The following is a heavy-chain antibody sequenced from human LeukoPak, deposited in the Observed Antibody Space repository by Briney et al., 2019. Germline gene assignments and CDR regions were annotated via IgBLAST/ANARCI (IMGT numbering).Heavy chain of an antibody. CDR1: GFTFSTYI. CDR3: ARGNIKFDY. J-gene: IGHJ4*02. CDR2: ISSSSDYI. Sequence: GGSLRLSCAASGFTFSTYIMNWVRQAPGKGLEWVSSISSSSDYIYYVDSVKGRFTISRDDAKKSLYLQMNSLRAEDTAVYYCARGNIKFDYWGQGTLVAVSS. V-gene: IGHV3-21*01.